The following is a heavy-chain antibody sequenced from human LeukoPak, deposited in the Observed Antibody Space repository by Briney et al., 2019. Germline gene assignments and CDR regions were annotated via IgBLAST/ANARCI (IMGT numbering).Heavy chain of an antibody. J-gene: IGHJ5*01. V-gene: IGHV4-59*08. D-gene: IGHD3-3*01. Sequence: SETLSLTCTVSGGSISSYYWSWIRQPPGKGLEWIGYIYYSGSTNYNPSLKSRVTISVDTSKNQFSLKLSSVTAADTAVYYCARGRIHYDFDSWGQGILVTVSA. CDR1: GGSISSYY. CDR2: IYYSGST. CDR3: ARGRIHYDFDS.